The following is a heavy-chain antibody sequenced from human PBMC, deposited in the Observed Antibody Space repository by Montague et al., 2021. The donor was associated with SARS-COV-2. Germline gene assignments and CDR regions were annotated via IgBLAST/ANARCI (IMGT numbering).Heavy chain of an antibody. CDR1: GDSVSSNSAA. CDR2: TYYRSRWFN. D-gene: IGHD1-1*01. J-gene: IGHJ6*03. Sequence: CAISGDSVSSNSAAWNWIRQSPSRGLEWLGRTYYRSRWFNDYAVSIRSRKTINPDTSKNQFSLQLNSVTPEDTAVYYCARATERRGYYYYYMGVWGKGTTVTVSS. CDR3: ARATERRGYYYYYMGV. V-gene: IGHV6-1*01.